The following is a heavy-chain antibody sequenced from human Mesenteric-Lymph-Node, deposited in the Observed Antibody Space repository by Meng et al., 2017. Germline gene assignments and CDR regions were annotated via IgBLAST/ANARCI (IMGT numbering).Heavy chain of an antibody. Sequence: VQVAQAGAGGKKPGASAPGTYSPSRNPFTSSDMSWVRQAPGQGLEWMRWINPNSGGTNYAQKFQGRVTMTMDTSISTAYMELSRLRSDDTAVYYCARDADGYNLELYYFDYWGQGTLVTVSS. J-gene: IGHJ4*02. V-gene: IGHV1-2*02. CDR1: RNPFTSSD. CDR2: INPNSGGT. CDR3: ARDADGYNLELYYFDY. D-gene: IGHD5-24*01.